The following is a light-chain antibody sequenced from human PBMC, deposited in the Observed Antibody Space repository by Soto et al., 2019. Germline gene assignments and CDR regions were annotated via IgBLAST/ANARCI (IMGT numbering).Light chain of an antibody. Sequence: IVSTQSPGTLSLSPGERATLSCRASQSVSSNYLAWYQQKPGQAPRLLIYGASRRATGIPDRFSGSGSGTDFTLTISRLEPEDFAVYYCQQYAGSPPYTFGQGTKLEIK. V-gene: IGKV3-20*01. J-gene: IGKJ2*01. CDR1: QSVSSNY. CDR2: GAS. CDR3: QQYAGSPPYT.